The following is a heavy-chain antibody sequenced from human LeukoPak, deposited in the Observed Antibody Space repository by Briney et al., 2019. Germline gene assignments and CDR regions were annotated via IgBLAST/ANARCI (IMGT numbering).Heavy chain of an antibody. CDR3: ARENYYYGSGSSPDY. V-gene: IGHV3-23*01. J-gene: IGHJ4*02. CDR2: ISGTGGST. D-gene: IGHD3-10*01. CDR1: GFTFSSYA. Sequence: PGGSLRLSCAASGFTFSSYAMSWVRQAPGKGLECVSLISGTGGSTYYADSVKGRFTISRDNSKNTLYLQMNSLRAEDTAVYYCARENYYYGSGSSPDYWGQGTLVTVSS.